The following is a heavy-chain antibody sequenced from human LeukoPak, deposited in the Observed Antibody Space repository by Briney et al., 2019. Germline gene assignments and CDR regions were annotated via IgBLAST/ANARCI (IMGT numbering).Heavy chain of an antibody. CDR1: GYTFTSYY. J-gene: IGHJ4*02. D-gene: IGHD6-19*01. Sequence: ASVKVSCTASGYTFTSYYMHWVRQAPGQGLEWMGIINPSGGSTSYAQKFQGRVTMTRDMSTSTAYMELRSLRSDDTAVYYCARGFSSGWPLDYWGQGTLVTVSS. CDR3: ARGFSSGWPLDY. CDR2: INPSGGST. V-gene: IGHV1-46*01.